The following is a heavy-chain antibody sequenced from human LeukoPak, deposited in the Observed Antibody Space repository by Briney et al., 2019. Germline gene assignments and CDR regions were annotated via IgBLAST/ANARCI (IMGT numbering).Heavy chain of an antibody. CDR1: GGSTSSYY. CDR2: IYTSGST. J-gene: IGHJ4*02. CDR3: ARDPRGAVAGSL. D-gene: IGHD6-19*01. Sequence: SETLSLTCTVSGGSTSSYYWSWIRQPAGKGLEWIGRIYTSGSTNYNPSLKSRVTISVDTSKNQFSLKLSSVTAADTAVYYCARDPRGAVAGSLWGQGTLVTVSS. V-gene: IGHV4-4*07.